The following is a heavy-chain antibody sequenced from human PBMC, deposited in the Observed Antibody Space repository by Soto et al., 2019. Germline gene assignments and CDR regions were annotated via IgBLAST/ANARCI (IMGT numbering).Heavy chain of an antibody. CDR3: ARSRGGLVRFDY. Sequence: SETLSLTCAVYGGSFSGYCLSWIRQPPGKGLEWIGEINHSGSTNYNPSLKSRVTISVDTSKNQFSLKLSSVTAADTAVYYCARSRGGLVRFDYWGQGTLVTVSS. CDR1: GGSFSGYC. CDR2: INHSGST. D-gene: IGHD2-8*02. V-gene: IGHV4-34*01. J-gene: IGHJ4*02.